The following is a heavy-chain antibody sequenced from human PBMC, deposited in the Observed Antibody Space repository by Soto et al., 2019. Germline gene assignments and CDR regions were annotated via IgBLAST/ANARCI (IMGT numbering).Heavy chain of an antibody. D-gene: IGHD4-4*01. CDR1: GFTFSSYA. V-gene: IGHV3-23*01. CDR2: ISGSGGST. Sequence: PGGSLRLSCAASGFTFSSYAMSWVRQAPGKGLEWVSAISGSGGSTYYADSVKGRFTISRDNSKNTLYLQMNSLRAEDTAVYYCAKDTLHDYSNYGWTYNWFDPWGQGTLVTVSS. CDR3: AKDTLHDYSNYGWTYNWFDP. J-gene: IGHJ5*02.